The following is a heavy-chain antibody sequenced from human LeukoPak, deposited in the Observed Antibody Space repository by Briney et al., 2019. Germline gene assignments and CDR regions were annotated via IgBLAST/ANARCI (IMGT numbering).Heavy chain of an antibody. J-gene: IGHJ4*02. CDR3: ARDKVGGSMAGSNFDY. D-gene: IGHD6-19*01. Sequence: GGSLRLSCAASGFTFDDYGMSWVRQAPGKGLEWVSGINWNGGSTGYADSVKGRLTISRDNAKNSVYLQMNSLSGEDTAVYYCARDKVGGSMAGSNFDYWGQGTLVTVSS. CDR1: GFTFDDYG. CDR2: INWNGGST. V-gene: IGHV3-20*04.